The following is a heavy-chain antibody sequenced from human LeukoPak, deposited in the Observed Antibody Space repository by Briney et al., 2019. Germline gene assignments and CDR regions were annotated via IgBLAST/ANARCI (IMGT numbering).Heavy chain of an antibody. D-gene: IGHD3-22*01. V-gene: IGHV4-61*02. Sequence: SETLSLTCTVSGGSISSGSYYWSWIRQPAGKGLEWIGRIYTSGSTNYNPSLKSRVTISVDTSKNQFSLKLSSVTAADTAVYYCARIAIYYDSSGSTGGWYFDLWGRGTLVTVSS. CDR2: IYTSGST. CDR3: ARIAIYYDSSGSTGGWYFDL. CDR1: GGSISSGSYY. J-gene: IGHJ2*01.